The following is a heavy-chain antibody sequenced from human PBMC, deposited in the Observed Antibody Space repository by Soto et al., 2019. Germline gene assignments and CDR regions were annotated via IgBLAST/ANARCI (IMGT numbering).Heavy chain of an antibody. D-gene: IGHD6-19*01. CDR1: GGSISSYY. V-gene: IGHV4-4*07. CDR2: IYTSGST. CDR3: ARGPPLAVAGNEVRPGEPCAFDY. J-gene: IGHJ4*02. Sequence: QVQLQESGPGLVKPSETLSLTCTVSGGSISSYYWSWIRQPAGKGLEWIGRIYTSGSTNYNPSLKSRVTMSVDTPKNQFSLKLSSVTAADTAVYYCARGPPLAVAGNEVRPGEPCAFDYWGQGTLVTVSS.